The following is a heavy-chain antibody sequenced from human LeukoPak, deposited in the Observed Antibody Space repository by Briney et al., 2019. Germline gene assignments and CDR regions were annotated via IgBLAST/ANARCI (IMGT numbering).Heavy chain of an antibody. Sequence: APVKVSCKTSGYTFSGYGISWELRAPGHGLKWMGWITGNNGNTSYAPSLHGRVPMTSDTSSKTAQNELTSRRCDDTAVDYCARDQRDSGSYRFEYWGEGNLGTASS. CDR3: ARDQRDSGSYRFEY. CDR2: ITGNNGNT. V-gene: IGHV1-18*01. J-gene: IGHJ4*02. D-gene: IGHD1-26*01. CDR1: GYTFSGYG.